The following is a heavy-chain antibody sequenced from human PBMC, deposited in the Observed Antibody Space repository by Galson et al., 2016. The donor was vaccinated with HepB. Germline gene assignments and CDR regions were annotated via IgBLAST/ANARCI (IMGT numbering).Heavy chain of an antibody. CDR3: VTYASWLDP. Sequence: SLRLSCAASGFTFSNYWMTWVRQAPGKGLEWVAIIDRDGSQKYHVDSVKGRFTISRDNAKSSLFLEMSSLRAEDTAVYYCVTYASWLDPWGQGTLVTASS. V-gene: IGHV3-7*03. D-gene: IGHD2-2*01. CDR1: GFTFSNYW. J-gene: IGHJ5*02. CDR2: IDRDGSQK.